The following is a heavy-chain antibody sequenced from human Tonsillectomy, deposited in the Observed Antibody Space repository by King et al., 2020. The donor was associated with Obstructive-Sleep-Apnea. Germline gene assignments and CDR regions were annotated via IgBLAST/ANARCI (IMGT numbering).Heavy chain of an antibody. V-gene: IGHV3-53*04. Sequence: VQLVESGGDLVQPGGSLRLPCAASGFTVSSNYMSWVRQAPGKGLEWVSVIYSGGSTYYADSVKGRFTISRHNYKNTLYLQMNSLGAEDSAVYYCTRDRVISEWPTTVTTDYWGQGTLVIVSS. CDR1: GFTVSSNY. D-gene: IGHD4-17*01. CDR2: IYSGGST. J-gene: IGHJ4*02. CDR3: TRDRVISEWPTTVTTDY.